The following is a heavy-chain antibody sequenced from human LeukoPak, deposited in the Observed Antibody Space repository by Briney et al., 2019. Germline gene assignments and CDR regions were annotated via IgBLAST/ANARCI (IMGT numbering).Heavy chain of an antibody. V-gene: IGHV3-48*03. CDR2: IRSSGSSI. D-gene: IGHD2-2*01. CDR3: ASEKRGCSSTSCELNWFDP. CDR1: GVTFSNYE. Sequence: PGGSLRLSCAASGVTFSNYELNWVRQAPGKGLGWVSYIRSSGSSIYYADSVKGRFTISRDNAKNSLYLQMNSLRAEDTAVYYCASEKRGCSSTSCELNWFDPWGQGTLVTVSS. J-gene: IGHJ5*02.